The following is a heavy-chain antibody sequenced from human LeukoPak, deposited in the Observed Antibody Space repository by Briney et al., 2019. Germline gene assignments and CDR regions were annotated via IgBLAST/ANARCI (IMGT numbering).Heavy chain of an antibody. J-gene: IGHJ4*02. D-gene: IGHD3-3*01. CDR1: GYSLVVYK. CDR2: ISSSGKTI. Sequence: GGSLRLSCAASGYSLVVYKMTWVRQAPGGGLEWIAYISSSGKTIYYADSVRGRFTVARDNARSSLYLDMNSLRVEDTAFYFCAKMGSVTTSQVDHWGQGTLVTVSS. CDR3: AKMGSVTTSQVDH. V-gene: IGHV3-48*03.